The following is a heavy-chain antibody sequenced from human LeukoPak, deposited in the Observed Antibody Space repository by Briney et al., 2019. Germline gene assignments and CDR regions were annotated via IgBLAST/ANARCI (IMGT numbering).Heavy chain of an antibody. D-gene: IGHD3-22*01. CDR1: GGSISSYY. V-gene: IGHV4-59*01. CDR3: ARGYYVSSGYYLCGDY. J-gene: IGHJ4*02. CDR2: IYYSGST. Sequence: SETLSLTCTVSGGSISSYYWSWIRQPPGKGLEWIGYIYYSGSTNYNPSLKSRVTISVDTSKNQFSLKLSSVTAADTAVYYCARGYYVSSGYYLCGDYWGQGTLVTVSS.